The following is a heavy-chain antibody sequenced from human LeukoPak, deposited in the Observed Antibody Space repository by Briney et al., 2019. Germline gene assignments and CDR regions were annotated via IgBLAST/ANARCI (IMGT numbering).Heavy chain of an antibody. Sequence: SQTLSLTCTVSGGSISSGSYYWSWIRQPAGKGLEWIGRIYSSGSTNYNPSLKSRVTISVDTSKNQLSLKLSSVTAADTAVYYCARGGTPVWYYDSRSPLYFDYWGQGTLVTVSS. CDR3: ARGGTPVWYYDSRSPLYFDY. D-gene: IGHD3-22*01. CDR1: GGSISSGSYY. V-gene: IGHV4-61*02. J-gene: IGHJ4*02. CDR2: IYSSGST.